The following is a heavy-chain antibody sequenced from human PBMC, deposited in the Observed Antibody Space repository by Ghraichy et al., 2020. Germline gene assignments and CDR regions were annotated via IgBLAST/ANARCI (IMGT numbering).Heavy chain of an antibody. CDR3: AKDRPEDSGYDYNYFDY. D-gene: IGHD5-12*01. CDR1: GFTFSDYA. J-gene: IGHJ4*02. Sequence: GGSLRLSCAASGFTFSDYAMSWVRQAPGKGLEWVSAISGNGINTYYADSVKGRFTISKDPSRSTLYLQMNSLRVEDTAVYYCAKDRPEDSGYDYNYFDYWGQGNLVTVSS. V-gene: IGHV3-23*01. CDR2: ISGNGINT.